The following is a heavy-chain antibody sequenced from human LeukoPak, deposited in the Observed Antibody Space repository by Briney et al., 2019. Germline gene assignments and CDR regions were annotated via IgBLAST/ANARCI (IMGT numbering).Heavy chain of an antibody. D-gene: IGHD3-9*01. J-gene: IGHJ4*02. CDR3: ARRDQYYDILTPPFDY. CDR2: IWYDGSNK. Sequence: GGSLRLSCAASGFTFSSYGMHWVRQAPGKGLEWVAVIWYDGSNKYYADSVKGRFTISRDNSKNTLYLQMNSLRAEDTAVYYCARRDQYYDILTPPFDYWGQGTLVTVSS. CDR1: GFTFSSYG. V-gene: IGHV3-33*01.